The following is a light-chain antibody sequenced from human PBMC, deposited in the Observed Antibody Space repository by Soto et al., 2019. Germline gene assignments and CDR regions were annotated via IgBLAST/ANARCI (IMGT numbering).Light chain of an antibody. CDR3: QQRRGWT. J-gene: IGKJ1*01. CDR1: QSVSSY. CDR2: DAS. Sequence: EIVLTQSAATLSLSPGERATLSCRASQSVSSYLAWYQQKPGQAPRLLIYDASNRATGIPARFSGSGSGTDFTLIISSLEPEDFAVYYCQQRRGWTFGQGTKVEIK. V-gene: IGKV3-11*01.